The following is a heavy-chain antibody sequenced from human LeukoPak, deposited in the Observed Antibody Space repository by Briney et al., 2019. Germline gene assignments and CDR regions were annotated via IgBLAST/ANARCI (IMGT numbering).Heavy chain of an antibody. J-gene: IGHJ4*02. V-gene: IGHV4-4*07. Sequence: SETLSLTCTVSGGSISSYYWSWIRQPAGKGLEWIGRLYTSGSTNYNPSLKSRVTMSVDTSKNQFSLKLSSVTAADTAVYYCAREGYYYDSSGYYSYYFDYWGQGTLVTVSS. CDR2: LYTSGST. D-gene: IGHD3-22*01. CDR1: GGSISSYY. CDR3: AREGYYYDSSGYYSYYFDY.